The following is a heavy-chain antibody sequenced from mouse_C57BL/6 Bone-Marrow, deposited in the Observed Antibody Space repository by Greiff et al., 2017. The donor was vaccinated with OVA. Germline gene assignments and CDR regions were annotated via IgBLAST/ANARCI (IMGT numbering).Heavy chain of an antibody. D-gene: IGHD2-3*01. CDR2: IWWDDDK. Sequence: QVQLKESGPGILQPPQTLSLTCSSSGFSLSTFGMGVGRIRPPSGKGLEWLAHIWWDDDKYYNPALKSRLTTSKDTSKNQVFLKIANVDTADTATYYCARMGYYAYWYFDVWGTGTTVTVSS. V-gene: IGHV8-8*01. J-gene: IGHJ1*03. CDR1: GFSLSTFGMG. CDR3: ARMGYYAYWYFDV.